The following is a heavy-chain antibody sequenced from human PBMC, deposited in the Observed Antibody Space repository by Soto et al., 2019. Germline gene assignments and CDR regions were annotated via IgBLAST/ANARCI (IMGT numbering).Heavy chain of an antibody. Sequence: AGGSLRLSCATSGFTFHDYAMSWVRQAPGKGLEWVTFTSYDGSINYYADSVKGRFTMSRDNSKNLLYLQMNSLRTEDTAVYYCVRRSTVSYYAVDVWGQGTTVTVSS. V-gene: IGHV3-30*19. CDR1: GFTFHDYA. J-gene: IGHJ6*02. CDR2: TSYDGSIN. CDR3: VRRSTVSYYAVDV. D-gene: IGHD4-17*01.